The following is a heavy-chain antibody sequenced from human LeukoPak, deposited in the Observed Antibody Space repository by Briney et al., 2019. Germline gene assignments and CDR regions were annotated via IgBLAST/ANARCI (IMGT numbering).Heavy chain of an antibody. CDR3: ARRPYYYDRSGYYYFDY. CDR2: IYPGDSDT. CDR1: GYSFTSYW. Sequence: PGESLKISCKGSGYSFTSYWIGWVRQMPGKGLEWMGIIYPGDSDTRYSPSFQGQVTISADKSISTAYLQWSSLKASDTAMYYCARRPYYYDRSGYYYFDYWGQGTLVTVSS. J-gene: IGHJ4*02. V-gene: IGHV5-51*01. D-gene: IGHD3-22*01.